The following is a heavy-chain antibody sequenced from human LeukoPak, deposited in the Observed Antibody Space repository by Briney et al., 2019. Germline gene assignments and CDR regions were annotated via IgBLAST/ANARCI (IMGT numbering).Heavy chain of an antibody. CDR2: INPNSGGT. V-gene: IGHV1-2*02. CDR1: GYTFTGYY. CDR3: ARGPPMGYDFWSGYLDY. D-gene: IGHD3-3*01. J-gene: IGHJ4*02. Sequence: GASVKVSCKASGYTFTGYYMHWVRQAPGQGLEWMGWINPNSGGTNYAQKFQGRVTMTRDTSISTAYMELSRLRSDDTAVYYCARGPPMGYDFWSGYLDYWGQGTLVTVSS.